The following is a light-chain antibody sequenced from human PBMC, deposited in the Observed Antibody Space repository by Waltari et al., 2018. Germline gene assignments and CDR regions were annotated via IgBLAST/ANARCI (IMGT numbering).Light chain of an antibody. CDR1: TSDY. CDR3: SSYTINIVI. CDR2: DVS. J-gene: IGLJ2*01. V-gene: IGLV2-14*03. Sequence: QSALTQPASVSGSPGQSITIPCTGTTSDYVSWYQQHPGKAPKPIISDVSNRPSGVSNRFSGSKSGNTASLTISGLQAEDEADYYCSSYTINIVIFGGGTKLTVL.